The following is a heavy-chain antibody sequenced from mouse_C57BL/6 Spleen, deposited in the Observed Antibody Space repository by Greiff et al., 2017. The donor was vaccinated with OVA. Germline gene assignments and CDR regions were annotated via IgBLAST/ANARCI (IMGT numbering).Heavy chain of an antibody. CDR2: IWSGGST. J-gene: IGHJ1*03. V-gene: IGHV2-2*01. D-gene: IGHD4-1*01. CDR3: ARELGRYFDV. Sequence: QVQLKQSGPGLVQPSPSLSITCTVSGFSLTSYGVHWVRQSPGQGLEWLGVIWSGGSTDYNAAFISRLSISKDNSKRQVFFKMNSLQADDTAIYYCARELGRYFDVWGTGTTVTVSS. CDR1: GFSLTSYG.